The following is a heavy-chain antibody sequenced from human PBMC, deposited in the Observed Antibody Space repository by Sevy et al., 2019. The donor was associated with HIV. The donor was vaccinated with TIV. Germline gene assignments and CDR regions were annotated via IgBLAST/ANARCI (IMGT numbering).Heavy chain of an antibody. Sequence: GGSLRLSCAASGFTFFSHVMSWVRQAPGKGLEWVSGLSGSGGTTYYADSVKGRFSISRDNYKNNLYLQMSSLRIEDTDVYYCATGTTDSSISWVFDVWGQGTMVTVSS. CDR2: LSGSGGTT. J-gene: IGHJ3*01. V-gene: IGHV3-23*01. D-gene: IGHD6-13*01. CDR3: ATGTTDSSISWVFDV. CDR1: GFTFFSHV.